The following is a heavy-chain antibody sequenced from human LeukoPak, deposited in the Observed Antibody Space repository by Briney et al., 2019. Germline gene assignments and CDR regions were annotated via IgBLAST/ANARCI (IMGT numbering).Heavy chain of an antibody. CDR3: ARFRSSSWYNYFDY. Sequence: PGGSLRLSCAASGFWFAAYAMHWVRQAPGRGLEFVSTINGDGSDTRYASSVRGRFTISRDNAKNSLYLQMNSLRAEDTAVYYCARFRSSSWYNYFDYWGQGTLVTVSS. D-gene: IGHD6-13*01. CDR1: GFWFAAYA. V-gene: IGHV3-64*01. J-gene: IGHJ4*02. CDR2: INGDGSDT.